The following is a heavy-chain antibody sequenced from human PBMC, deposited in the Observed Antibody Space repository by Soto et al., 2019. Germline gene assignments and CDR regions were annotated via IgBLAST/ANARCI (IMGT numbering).Heavy chain of an antibody. CDR1: GFTFSSYD. Sequence: QPVGSLRLSCAASGFTFSSYDMHWVRQPTGKGLEWVSSIGTTGESFYPGSVKGRFTISRENAKNSLYLQMNSLRAGDTAVYYCARLSRDGYNYFDYWGQGTLVTVS. D-gene: IGHD5-12*01. V-gene: IGHV3-13*01. J-gene: IGHJ4*02. CDR3: ARLSRDGYNYFDY. CDR2: IGTTGES.